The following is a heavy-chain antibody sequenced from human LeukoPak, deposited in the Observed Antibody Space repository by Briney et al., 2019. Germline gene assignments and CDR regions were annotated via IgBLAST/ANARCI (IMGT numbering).Heavy chain of an antibody. CDR3: ARGRWVATNQAYYFDD. CDR2: INAGNGHT. D-gene: IGHD5-12*01. Sequence: VASVKVSCKTSAYSFTPYAMHWVRQAPGQRLEWMGWINAGNGHTKYSQELQGRLTITRDTSANIVYMDLSSLRSEDMAVYYCARGRWVATNQAYYFDDWGQGTLVTVSS. CDR1: AYSFTPYA. J-gene: IGHJ4*02. V-gene: IGHV1-3*03.